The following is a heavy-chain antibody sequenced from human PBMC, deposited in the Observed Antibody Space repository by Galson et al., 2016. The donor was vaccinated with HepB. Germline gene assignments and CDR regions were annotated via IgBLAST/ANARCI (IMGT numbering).Heavy chain of an antibody. CDR1: GFIFSDDS. V-gene: IGHV3-11*06. CDR3: ARGVGGSDRRHWLDP. CDR2: ISFNNRYT. D-gene: IGHD3-16*01. Sequence: SLRLSCAASGFIFSDDSMNWIRQAPGKGLEWISYISFNNRYTDYADSVKGRFTISRDNAKNSLHLHMHSLRAEDTAVCYCARGVGGSDRRHWLDPWGQGTLVTVSS. J-gene: IGHJ5*02.